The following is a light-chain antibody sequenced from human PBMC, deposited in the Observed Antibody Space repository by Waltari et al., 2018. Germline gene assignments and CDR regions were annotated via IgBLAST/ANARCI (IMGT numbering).Light chain of an antibody. V-gene: IGKV3-20*01. CDR2: DAS. CDR1: QSISKY. J-gene: IGKJ1*01. CDR3: QKYGSLPAT. Sequence: ELMLTQSPGTLSLSPGDRATLSCRASQSISKYLAWYQQKPGQAPRLLIYDASIRATGIPDRFSGSGYGTDFSLTISRLEPEDYAVYYCQKYGSLPATFGRGTKVEIK.